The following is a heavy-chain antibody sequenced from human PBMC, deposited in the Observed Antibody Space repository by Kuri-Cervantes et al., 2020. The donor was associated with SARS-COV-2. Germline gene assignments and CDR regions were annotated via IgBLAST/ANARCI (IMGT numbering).Heavy chain of an antibody. CDR2: IWYDGSNK. CDR3: ARDRIAPTGWDYYMDV. D-gene: IGHD2-15*01. J-gene: IGHJ6*03. Sequence: GESLKISCAASGFTFSSYGMHWVRQAPGKGLEWVAVIWYDGSNKYSADSVKGRFTISRDNSKNTLYLQMNSLRAEDTAVYYCARDRIAPTGWDYYMDVWGKGTTVTVSS. CDR1: GFTFSSYG. V-gene: IGHV3-33*01.